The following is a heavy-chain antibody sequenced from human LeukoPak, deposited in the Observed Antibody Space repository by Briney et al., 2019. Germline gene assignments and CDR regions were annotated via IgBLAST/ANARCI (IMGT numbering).Heavy chain of an antibody. CDR1: GGSISSSSYY. D-gene: IGHD2-8*01. CDR3: ARGVSAHQD. J-gene: IGHJ4*02. CDR2: IYYSGST. V-gene: IGHV4-39*01. Sequence: SETLSLTCTVSGGSISSSSYYWGWIRQPPGKGLEWIGSIYYSGSTYYNPSLKSRVTISVDTSKNQFSLKLSSVTAADTAIYYCARGVSAHQDWGQGTLVAVSS.